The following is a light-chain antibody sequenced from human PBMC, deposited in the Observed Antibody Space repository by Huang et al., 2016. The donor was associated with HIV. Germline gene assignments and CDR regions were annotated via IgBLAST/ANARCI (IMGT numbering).Light chain of an antibody. V-gene: IGKV1-33*01. CDR3: QQYDILPYT. CDR1: QDISNY. J-gene: IGKJ2*01. Sequence: DIQMTQSPSSLSASVGDRVTITCQASQDISNYLNWYQQKPGKAPKLLIYDASNLETGVPSRFSGSVSGTDFTFTISSLQPEDIATYYCQQYDILPYTFGQGTKLEIK. CDR2: DAS.